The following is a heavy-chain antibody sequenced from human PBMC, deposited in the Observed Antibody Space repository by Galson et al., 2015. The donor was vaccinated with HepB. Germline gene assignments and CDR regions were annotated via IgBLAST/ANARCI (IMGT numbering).Heavy chain of an antibody. J-gene: IGHJ4*02. CDR2: IRYDGSNK. CDR3: AKGYGWRDSSGYYYGY. D-gene: IGHD3-22*01. Sequence: SLRLSCAASGFTFSSYGMHWVRQAPGKGLGWVAFIRYDGSNKYYADSVKGRFTISRDNSKNTLYLQMNSLRAEDTAVYYCAKGYGWRDSSGYYYGYWGQGTLVTVSS. CDR1: GFTFSSYG. V-gene: IGHV3-30*02.